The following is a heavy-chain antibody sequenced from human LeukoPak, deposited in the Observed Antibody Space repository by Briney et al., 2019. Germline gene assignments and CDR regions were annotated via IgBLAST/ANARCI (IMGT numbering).Heavy chain of an antibody. CDR1: GDSVSSNSAA. Sequence: SQTLSLTCAISGDSVSSNSAAWNWIRQSPSRGLEWLGRTYYRSKWYNDYAVSVKSRITINPDTSKNQFSLQLNSVTPEDTAVYYCARDYWGSGSFYYYYYMDVWGKGTTVTISS. D-gene: IGHD3-10*01. J-gene: IGHJ6*03. V-gene: IGHV6-1*01. CDR3: ARDYWGSGSFYYYYYMDV. CDR2: TYYRSKWYN.